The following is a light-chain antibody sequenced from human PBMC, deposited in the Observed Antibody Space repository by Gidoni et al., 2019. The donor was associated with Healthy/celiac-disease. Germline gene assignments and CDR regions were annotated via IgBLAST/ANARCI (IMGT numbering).Light chain of an antibody. CDR2: SNN. Sequence: SVLTQPPSASGTPGQRVTISCSVSSSNIRSYYVYWYQQLPGTAPKLLICSNNQRPSGVPDRCSGSKSGASATLAISGLRSEDEADYYCAAWDDGLSGSGVFGGGTKLTVL. V-gene: IGLV1-47*01. CDR1: SSNIRSYY. CDR3: AAWDDGLSGSGV. J-gene: IGLJ3*02.